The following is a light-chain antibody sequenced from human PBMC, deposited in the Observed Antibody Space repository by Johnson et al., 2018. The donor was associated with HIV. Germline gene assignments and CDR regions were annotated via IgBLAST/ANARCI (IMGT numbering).Light chain of an antibody. CDR3: GTWDSSLSAGGANYV. CDR2: DNN. V-gene: IGLV1-51*01. CDR1: SANIENNY. Sequence: QSVLTQPPSVSAASGQRVDISCSGGSANIENNYVSWYQQLPHTAPKLLISDNNKRPSGIPDRFSGSKSGTSATLGITGLQPGDEADYYCGTWDSSLSAGGANYVLGTGTKVTVL. J-gene: IGLJ1*01.